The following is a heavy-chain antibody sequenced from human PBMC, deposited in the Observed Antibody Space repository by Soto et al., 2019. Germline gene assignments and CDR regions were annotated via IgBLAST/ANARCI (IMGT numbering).Heavy chain of an antibody. CDR3: ARLRGFGELQDV. V-gene: IGHV4-59*01. CDR1: GGSISSYY. CDR2: IYYSGST. D-gene: IGHD3-10*01. Sequence: SETLSLTCTVSGGSISSYYWSWIRQPPGKGLEWIGYIYYSGSTNYNPSLKGRVTISLDTSKNQFSLKLSFVTAADTAVYYCARLRGFGELQDVWGKGTTVTVSS. J-gene: IGHJ6*04.